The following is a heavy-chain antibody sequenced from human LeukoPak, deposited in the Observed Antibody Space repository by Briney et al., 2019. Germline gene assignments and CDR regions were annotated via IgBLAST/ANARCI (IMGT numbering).Heavy chain of an antibody. CDR1: GFTFRSYG. CDR3: ASPNYYDSSLEH. Sequence: GSLRLSCVASGFTFRSYGMSWVRQPPGKGLEWIGEINHSGSTNYNPSLKSRVTISVDTSKNQFSLKLSSVTAADTAVYYCASPNYYDSSLEHWGQGTLVTVSS. V-gene: IGHV4-34*01. J-gene: IGHJ1*01. D-gene: IGHD3-22*01. CDR2: INHSGST.